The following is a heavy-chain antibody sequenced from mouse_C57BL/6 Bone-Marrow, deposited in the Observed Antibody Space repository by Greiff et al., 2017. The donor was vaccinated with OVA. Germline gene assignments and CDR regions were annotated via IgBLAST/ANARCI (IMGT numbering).Heavy chain of an antibody. Sequence: QVQLQQPGAELVMPGASVKLSCKASGYTFTSYWMHWVKQRPGQGLEWIGEIDPSDSYTNYNQKFKGKSTLTVDKSSSTAYMQLSSLTSEDSAVYYWARRGTAQASWFAYWGQGTLVTVSA. CDR1: GYTFTSYW. CDR3: ARRGTAQASWFAY. D-gene: IGHD3-2*02. CDR2: IDPSDSYT. J-gene: IGHJ3*01. V-gene: IGHV1-69*01.